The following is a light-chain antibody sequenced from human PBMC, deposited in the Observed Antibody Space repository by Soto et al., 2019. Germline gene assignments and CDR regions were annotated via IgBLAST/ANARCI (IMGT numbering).Light chain of an antibody. Sequence: AIQMTQSPSSLSASIGDRVTITCRASQDIRNDLGWYQQKPGTAPKLLIYGASTLQSGVPSRFSGSGSGTYFTLTINSLQPGDFATYYCLQDYSFPRTFGQGTKVEVK. CDR1: QDIRND. J-gene: IGKJ1*01. CDR3: LQDYSFPRT. CDR2: GAS. V-gene: IGKV1-6*01.